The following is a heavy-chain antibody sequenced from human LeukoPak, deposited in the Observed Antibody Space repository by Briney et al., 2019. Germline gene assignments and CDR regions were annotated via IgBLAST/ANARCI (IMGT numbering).Heavy chain of an antibody. Sequence: SETLSLTCAVYVGSFSGYYWSWIRQPPGKGLEWIGEIDHSGSTNYNPSLKGRVTISVDTSKNQFSLKLSSVTAADTAVYYCARRRYFDLWGRGNLVTASS. V-gene: IGHV4-34*01. CDR2: IDHSGST. J-gene: IGHJ2*01. CDR1: VGSFSGYY. CDR3: ARRRYFDL.